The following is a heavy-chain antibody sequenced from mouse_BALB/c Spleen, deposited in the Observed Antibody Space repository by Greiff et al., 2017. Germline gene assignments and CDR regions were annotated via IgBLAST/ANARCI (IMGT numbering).Heavy chain of an antibody. D-gene: IGHD2-14*01. V-gene: IGHV5-6*01. J-gene: IGHJ2*01. CDR1: GFTFSSYG. CDR2: ISSGGSYT. CDR3: ARPSRYDAIDY. Sequence: EVQGVESGGDLVKPGGSLKLSCAASGFTFSSYGMSWVRQTPDKRLEWVATISSGGSYTYYPDSVKGRFTISRDNAKNTLYLQMSSLKSEDTAMYYCARPSRYDAIDYWGQGTTLTVSS.